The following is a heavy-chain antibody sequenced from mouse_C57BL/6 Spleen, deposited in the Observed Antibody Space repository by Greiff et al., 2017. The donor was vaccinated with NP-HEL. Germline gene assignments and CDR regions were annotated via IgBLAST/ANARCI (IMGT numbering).Heavy chain of an antibody. J-gene: IGHJ2*01. D-gene: IGHD1-2*01. CDR3: ARSPAEDY. V-gene: IGHV1-59*01. Sequence: VQLQQPGAELVRPGTSVKLSCKASGYTFTSYWMHWVKQRPGQGLEWIGVIDPSDSYTNYNQKFKGKATLTVDTSSSTAYMQLSSLTSEDSAVYYCARSPAEDYWGQGTTLTVSS. CDR1: GYTFTSYW. CDR2: IDPSDSYT.